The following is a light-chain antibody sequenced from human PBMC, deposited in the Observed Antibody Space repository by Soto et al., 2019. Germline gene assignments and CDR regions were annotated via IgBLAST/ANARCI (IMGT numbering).Light chain of an antibody. J-gene: IGLJ3*02. CDR3: SSYVSGNTVV. Sequence: QSALIQPASVSGSPGQSITISCTGTSSDVGAYNSVCWYQQHPGKVPKLLIYEVTNRPSGVSSRFSGSKSGNTASLTISGLQAEDEADYYCSSYVSGNTVVFGGGTKLTVL. V-gene: IGLV2-14*01. CDR2: EVT. CDR1: SSDVGAYNS.